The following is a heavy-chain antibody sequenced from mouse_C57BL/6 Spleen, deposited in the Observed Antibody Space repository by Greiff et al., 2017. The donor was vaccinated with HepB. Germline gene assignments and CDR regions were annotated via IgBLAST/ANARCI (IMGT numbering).Heavy chain of an antibody. V-gene: IGHV1-39*01. Sequence: EVKLMESGPELVKPGASVKISCKASGYSFTDYNMNWVKQSNGKSLEWIGVINPNYGTTSYNQKFKGKATLTVDQSSSTAYMQLNSLTSEDSAVYYCARRDYGSSYGFAYWGQGTLVTVSA. CDR1: GYSFTDYN. D-gene: IGHD1-1*01. CDR2: INPNYGTT. J-gene: IGHJ3*01. CDR3: ARRDYGSSYGFAY.